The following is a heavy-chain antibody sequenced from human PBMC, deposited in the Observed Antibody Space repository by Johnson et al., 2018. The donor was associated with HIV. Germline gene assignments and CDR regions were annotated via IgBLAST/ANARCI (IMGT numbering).Heavy chain of an antibody. CDR3: ARVRGLIAFDI. CDR1: GFTFSTYW. CDR2: IRQDGGER. J-gene: IGHJ3*02. V-gene: IGHV3-7*04. Sequence: VQLVESGGGLVQPGGSLRLSCAASGFTFSTYWMTWVRQAPGKGLEWVANIRQDGGERYYVDSVKGRFTISRDNAKRSLFLQMNSVGAEDTAVYYCARVRGLIAFDIWGQGTMVTVSS.